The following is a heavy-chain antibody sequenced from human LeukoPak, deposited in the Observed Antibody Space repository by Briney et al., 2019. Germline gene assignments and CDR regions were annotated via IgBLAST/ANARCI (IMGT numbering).Heavy chain of an antibody. J-gene: IGHJ6*03. CDR3: ARVQALVRQYYYYMDV. D-gene: IGHD6-6*01. CDR1: GGSFSGYY. V-gene: IGHV4-34*01. Sequence: SETLSLTCAVYGGSFSGYYWSWIRRPPGKGLEWIGEINHSGSTNYNPSLKSRVTISVDTSKNQFSLKLSSVTAADTAVYYCARVQALVRQYYYYMDVWGKGTTVTVSS. CDR2: INHSGST.